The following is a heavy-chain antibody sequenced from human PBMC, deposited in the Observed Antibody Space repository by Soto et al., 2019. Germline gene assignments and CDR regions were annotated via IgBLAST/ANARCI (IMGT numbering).Heavy chain of an antibody. J-gene: IGHJ5*02. CDR3: ARTYYDFWSGYYTGWFDP. D-gene: IGHD3-3*01. CDR2: INPSGGRT. Sequence: QVQLVQSGAEVKKPGASVKVSCKASGYTFTSYYMHWVRQAPGQGLEWMGIINPSGGRTSYAQKFQGRVTMTRDTSTSTVYMELSSLRSEDTAVYYCARTYYDFWSGYYTGWFDPWGQGTLVTVSS. V-gene: IGHV1-46*03. CDR1: GYTFTSYY.